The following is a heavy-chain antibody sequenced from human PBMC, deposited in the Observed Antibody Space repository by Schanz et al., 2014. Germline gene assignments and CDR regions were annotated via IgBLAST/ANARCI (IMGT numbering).Heavy chain of an antibody. V-gene: IGHV3-7*01. CDR2: ISPDASER. D-gene: IGHD3-10*01. CDR3: ARGPDYGSGSYSSY. J-gene: IGHJ4*02. CDR1: GFTFSRSW. Sequence: DVQLVESGGALVQPGGSLRLSCATSGFTFSRSWMSWVRQAPGRGLEWVANISPDASERYYINSVKGRFTISRDNAKTALYLQMNILRGEATAVYYCARGPDYGSGSYSSYWGQGTLVTVSS.